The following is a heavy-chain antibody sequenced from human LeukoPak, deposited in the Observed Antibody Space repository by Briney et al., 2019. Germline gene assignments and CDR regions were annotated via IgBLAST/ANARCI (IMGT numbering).Heavy chain of an antibody. D-gene: IGHD2-2*03. V-gene: IGHV3-7*01. CDR2: IREDGSEK. J-gene: IGHJ4*02. CDR3: ARWLDR. Sequence: GGSLRLSCAASGFNFDNYWMSWVRQAPGKGLEWVANIREDGSEKYYVDSVKGRFTISRDNAKKSLYLQMNSLRAEDSALYYCARWLDRWGQGTLATVSS. CDR1: GFNFDNYW.